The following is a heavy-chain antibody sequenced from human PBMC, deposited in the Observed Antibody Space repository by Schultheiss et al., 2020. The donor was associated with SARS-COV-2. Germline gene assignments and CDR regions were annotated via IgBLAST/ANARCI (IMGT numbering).Heavy chain of an antibody. CDR3: ARHRGIAAGYDAFDI. Sequence: SETLSLTCAVYGGSFSGYYWSWIRQHPGKGLEWIGYIYYSGSTYYNPSLKSRVTISVDTSKNQFSLKLSSVTAADTAVYYCARHRGIAAGYDAFDIWGQGTMVTVSS. V-gene: IGHV4-59*08. D-gene: IGHD6-13*01. CDR1: GGSFSGYY. CDR2: IYYSGST. J-gene: IGHJ3*02.